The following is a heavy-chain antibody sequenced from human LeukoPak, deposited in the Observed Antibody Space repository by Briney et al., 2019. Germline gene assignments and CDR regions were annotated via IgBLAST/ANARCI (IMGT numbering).Heavy chain of an antibody. CDR3: ALTDFWSGYLGY. CDR2: IYYSGST. J-gene: IGHJ4*02. V-gene: IGHV4-39*07. D-gene: IGHD3-3*01. CDR1: GGSISSSSYY. Sequence: SETLSLTCTVSGGSISSSSYYWGWIRQPPGKGLEWIGSIYYSGSTYYNPSLKSRVTISVDTSKNQFSLKLSSVTAADTAVYYCALTDFWSGYLGYWGQGTLVTVSS.